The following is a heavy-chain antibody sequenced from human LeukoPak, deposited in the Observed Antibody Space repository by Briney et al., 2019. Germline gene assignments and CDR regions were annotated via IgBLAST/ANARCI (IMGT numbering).Heavy chain of an antibody. V-gene: IGHV3-7*01. CDR1: GFTLSSYW. J-gene: IGHJ4*02. Sequence: GGSLRLSCAASGFTLSSYWMSWVRQAPGKGLEWVANIKYDGSEVDYVDSVKGRFTISRDNAKNSLYLQMNSLRAEDTAVYYCARDIAAPGLFFDYWGQGTLVTVSS. D-gene: IGHD6-13*01. CDR3: ARDIAAPGLFFDY. CDR2: IKYDGSEV.